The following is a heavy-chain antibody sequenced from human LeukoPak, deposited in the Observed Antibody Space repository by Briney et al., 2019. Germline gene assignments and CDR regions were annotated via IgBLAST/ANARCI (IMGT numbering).Heavy chain of an antibody. CDR3: ARANSGSSRDY. Sequence: PGGSVTLSCAGSGFTFSSYWMSWVRQAPGKGLEWVASIKQDGSEKYYVDSVKGRFTISRDNAKNSLYLQMNSLRAEDTALYYCARANSGSSRDYWGQGTLLTVPS. J-gene: IGHJ4*02. V-gene: IGHV3-7*05. CDR1: GFTFSSYW. CDR2: IKQDGSEK. D-gene: IGHD3-10*01.